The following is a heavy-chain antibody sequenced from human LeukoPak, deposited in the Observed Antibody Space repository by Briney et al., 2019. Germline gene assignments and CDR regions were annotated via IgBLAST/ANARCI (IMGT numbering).Heavy chain of an antibody. CDR2: ISSSSSYI. J-gene: IGHJ5*02. CDR1: GFTFSSYN. Sequence: GGSLRLSCAASGFTFSSYNMNWVRQAPGKGLEWVSSISSSSSYIYYADSVKGRFTISRDNAKNSLYLQMNSLRAEDTAVYYCARGPPTTPPTNWFDPWGQGTLVTVSS. D-gene: IGHD1-14*01. CDR3: ARGPPTTPPTNWFDP. V-gene: IGHV3-21*01.